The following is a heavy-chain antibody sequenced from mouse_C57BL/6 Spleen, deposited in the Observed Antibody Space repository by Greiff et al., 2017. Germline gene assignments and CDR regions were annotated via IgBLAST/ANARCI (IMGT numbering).Heavy chain of an antibody. Sequence: QVQLQQPGAELVKPGASVKLSCKASGYTFTSYWMHWVKQRPGQGLEWIGMIHPHSGSTNYNEKFKSKATLTVDKSSSTAYMQLSSLTSEDSAVYYCARSDLYYYGSSYWYFDVWGTGTTVTVSS. CDR1: GYTFTSYW. V-gene: IGHV1-64*01. CDR2: IHPHSGST. J-gene: IGHJ1*03. CDR3: ARSDLYYYGSSYWYFDV. D-gene: IGHD1-1*01.